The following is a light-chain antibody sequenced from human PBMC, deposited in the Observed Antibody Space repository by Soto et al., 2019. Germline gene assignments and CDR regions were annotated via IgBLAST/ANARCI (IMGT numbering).Light chain of an antibody. CDR3: CSYAGSSTPYV. CDR2: EVS. CDR1: SSDFGSYNL. Sequence: QSALTQPASVSGSPGQSITISCTGTSSDFGSYNLVSWYQQHPGKAPKLMIYEVSKRPSGVSNRFSGSKSGNTASLTISGLQAEDEADYYCCSYAGSSTPYVFGTGTKVTV. J-gene: IGLJ1*01. V-gene: IGLV2-23*02.